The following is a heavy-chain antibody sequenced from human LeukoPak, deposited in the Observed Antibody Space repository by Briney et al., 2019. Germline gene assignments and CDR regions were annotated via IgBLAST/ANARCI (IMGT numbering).Heavy chain of an antibody. CDR1: GFSFSSYA. CDR2: ISDGGRRA. D-gene: IGHD2-21*02. Sequence: SGGSLRLSCATSGFSFSSYAMTWVRQAPGKGLEWVSGISDGGRRAFYAHSVKGRFTISRDNSKNTLYLQMNSLRAEDTALYYCAKDRAGCGGDCGGDSFDIWGQGTMVTVSS. J-gene: IGHJ3*02. V-gene: IGHV3-23*01. CDR3: AKDRAGCGGDCGGDSFDI.